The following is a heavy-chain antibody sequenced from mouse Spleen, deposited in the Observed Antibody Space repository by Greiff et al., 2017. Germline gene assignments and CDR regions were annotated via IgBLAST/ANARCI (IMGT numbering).Heavy chain of an antibody. V-gene: IGHV1-69*01. CDR1: GYTFTGYW. CDR2: IDPSDSYT. Sequence: QVQLQQPGAELVMPGASVKLSCKASGYTFTGYWMHWVKQRPGQGLEWIGEIDPSDSYTNYNQKFKGKATLTVDKSSSTAYMQLSSLTSEDSAVYYCASHGYFDYWGQGTTLTVSS. CDR3: ASHGYFDY. J-gene: IGHJ2*01.